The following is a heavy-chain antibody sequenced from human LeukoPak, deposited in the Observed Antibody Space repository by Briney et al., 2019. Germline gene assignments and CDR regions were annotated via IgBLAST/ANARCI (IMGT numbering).Heavy chain of an antibody. CDR2: ISGRDNIL. Sequence: GGSLRLSCAASGFTFSDYYMSWIRQAPGKGLEWVAYISGRDNILYYAASVKGRFTVSRDNAKTSLSLQLNDLRAEDTAMYYCARVSSTGYGVSSGLFYWGQGTLVTVSS. J-gene: IGHJ4*02. CDR1: GFTFSDYY. D-gene: IGHD3-22*01. V-gene: IGHV3-11*01. CDR3: ARVSSTGYGVSSGLFY.